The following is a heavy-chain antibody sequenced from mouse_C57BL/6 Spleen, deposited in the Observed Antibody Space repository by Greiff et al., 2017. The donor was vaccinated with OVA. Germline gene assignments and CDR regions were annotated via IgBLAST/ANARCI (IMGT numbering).Heavy chain of an antibody. D-gene: IGHD3-3*01. J-gene: IGHJ4*01. Sequence: VQLQESGAELMKPGASVKLSCKATGYTFTGYWIAWVKQRPGHGLEWIGEILPGSGSTNYNEKFKGKATFTADTSYNTAYLQLSSLQHDDSAHFYCSRCRGAMEYWGQGTSVTVSS. CDR2: ILPGSGST. CDR1: GYTFTGYW. V-gene: IGHV1-9*01. CDR3: SRCRGAMEY.